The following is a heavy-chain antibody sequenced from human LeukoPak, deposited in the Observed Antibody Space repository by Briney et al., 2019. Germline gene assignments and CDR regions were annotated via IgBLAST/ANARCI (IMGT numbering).Heavy chain of an antibody. D-gene: IGHD3-22*01. J-gene: IGHJ4*02. Sequence: SETLSLTCTVSGGSISSYYWSWIRQPPGKGLEWIGSIYYSGSTDYNPSLKSRVTISLDRSKIQFSLKLSSVTAADTAVYYCAKDLMTHYDSSGYYGFDYWGQGTLVTVSS. CDR1: GGSISSYY. V-gene: IGHV4-59*01. CDR2: IYYSGST. CDR3: AKDLMTHYDSSGYYGFDY.